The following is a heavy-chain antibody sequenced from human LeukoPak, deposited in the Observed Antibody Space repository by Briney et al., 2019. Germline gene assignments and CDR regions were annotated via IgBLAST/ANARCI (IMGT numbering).Heavy chain of an antibody. J-gene: IGHJ4*02. V-gene: IGHV4-34*01. CDR2: INHSGST. CDR3: ASLLNVAGYSGYDSDY. Sequence: SETLSLTCAVYGGSFSGYYWSWIRQPPGKGLEWIGEINHSGSTNYNPSLKSRVTIPVDPSKNQFSLKLSSVTAADTAVYYCASLLNVAGYSGYDSDYWGQGTLVTVSS. CDR1: GGSFSGYY. D-gene: IGHD5-12*01.